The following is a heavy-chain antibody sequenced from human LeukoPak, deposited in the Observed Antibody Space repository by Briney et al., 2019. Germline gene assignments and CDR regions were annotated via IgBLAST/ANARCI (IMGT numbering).Heavy chain of an antibody. CDR2: ISGSGSTI. V-gene: IGHV3-48*03. J-gene: IGHJ5*02. CDR3: ARSRITPRSNWLDP. Sequence: GGSLRLSCAASGFTFSSYEMNWVRQAPGKGLEWVSYISGSGSTIYYADSVRGRFTISRDNAKNSLYLQMNSLRAEDTAVYYCARSRITPRSNWLDPWGQGTLVIVSS. CDR1: GFTFSSYE. D-gene: IGHD1-14*01.